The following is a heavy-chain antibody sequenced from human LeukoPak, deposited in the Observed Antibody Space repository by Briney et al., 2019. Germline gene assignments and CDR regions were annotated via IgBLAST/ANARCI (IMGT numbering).Heavy chain of an antibody. V-gene: IGHV3-11*01. CDR2: ISSSGSTI. CDR3: ARDSYYDFWSGYLDY. J-gene: IGHJ4*02. D-gene: IGHD3-3*01. Sequence: PGGSLRLSCAASGFTFSDYYMSWIRQAPGKGLEWVSYISSSGSTIYYADSVKGRFTISRDNAKNSLYLQMNSLRAEDTAVYYCARDSYYDFWSGYLDYWGQGTLVTVSS. CDR1: GFTFSDYY.